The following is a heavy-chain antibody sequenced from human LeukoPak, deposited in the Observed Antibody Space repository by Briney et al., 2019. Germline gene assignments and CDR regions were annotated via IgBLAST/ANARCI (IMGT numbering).Heavy chain of an antibody. J-gene: IGHJ3*02. D-gene: IGHD5-12*01. CDR3: ARERVTTTAFDI. V-gene: IGHV3-23*01. Sequence: PGGSLRLSCAASGFTFSSYDMSWVRQAPGSGLEWVSGITGSGGSTYYADSVKGRFTISRDNSKNTLYLQMNSLRAEDTAVYYCARERVTTTAFDIWGQGTMVTVSS. CDR2: ITGSGGST. CDR1: GFTFSSYD.